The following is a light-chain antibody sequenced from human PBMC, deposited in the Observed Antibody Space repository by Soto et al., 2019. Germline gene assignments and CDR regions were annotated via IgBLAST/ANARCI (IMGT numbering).Light chain of an antibody. V-gene: IGKV3-11*01. J-gene: IGKJ2*01. CDR3: QQRSNWLPYT. CDR2: DAS. CDR1: QSVSSY. Sequence: EIVLTQSPATLSLSPGERVTLSCRASQSVSSYLAWYQQKPGQAPRLLIYDASNRATGIPARFSGSGSGTDFTLTISSLEPEGFAVYYCQQRSNWLPYTFGQGTKLEIK.